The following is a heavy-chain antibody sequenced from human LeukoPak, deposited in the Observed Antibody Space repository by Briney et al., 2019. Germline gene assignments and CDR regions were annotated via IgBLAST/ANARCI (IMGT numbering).Heavy chain of an antibody. Sequence: GGSLRLSCAASGFTFSSYWMSWVRQAPGKGLEWVANIKQDGSEKYYVDSVKGRFTISRDNAKNSLYLQMNSLRAEDTAVYYCARDPTTRYSYGFDYWGQGTLVTVSS. V-gene: IGHV3-7*01. CDR3: ARDPTTRYSYGFDY. D-gene: IGHD5-18*01. J-gene: IGHJ4*02. CDR2: IKQDGSEK. CDR1: GFTFSSYW.